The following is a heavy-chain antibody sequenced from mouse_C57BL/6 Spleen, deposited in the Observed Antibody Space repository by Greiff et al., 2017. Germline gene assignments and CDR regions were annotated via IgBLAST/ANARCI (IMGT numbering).Heavy chain of an antibody. CDR3: ARRTAQATNYAMDY. CDR2: ISSGSSTI. J-gene: IGHJ4*01. CDR1: GFTFSDYG. D-gene: IGHD3-2*02. Sequence: EVQLVESGGGLVKPGGSLKLSCAASGFTFSDYGMHWVRQAPEKGLEWVAYISSGSSTIYYADPVQGRFTISRDNAKNTLFLQMTSLRSEDTAMYYCARRTAQATNYAMDYWGQGTSVTVSS. V-gene: IGHV5-17*01.